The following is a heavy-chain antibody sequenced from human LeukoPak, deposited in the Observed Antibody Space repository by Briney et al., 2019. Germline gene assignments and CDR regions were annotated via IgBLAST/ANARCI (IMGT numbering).Heavy chain of an antibody. Sequence: SGGSLRLSCAASGFTFSTCNMHWVRQAPGKGLEWVAVVSKDGTNKFYADSVRGRFTISRDNSKNTLYLQMNSLRGEDTAVYYCARRLPSMAGLDYWGQGTLVTVSS. CDR1: GFTFSTCN. D-gene: IGHD6-19*01. CDR2: VSKDGTNK. CDR3: ARRLPSMAGLDY. V-gene: IGHV3-30*01. J-gene: IGHJ4*02.